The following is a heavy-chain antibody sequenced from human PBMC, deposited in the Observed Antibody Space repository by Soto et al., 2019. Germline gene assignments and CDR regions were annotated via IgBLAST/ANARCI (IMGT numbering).Heavy chain of an antibody. Sequence: PGGSLRLSCAASCFTFSNAWMNWVRQAPGKGLEWVGRIKGKTDGGTTDYAAPVKGRFTISRDDSKNTLYLQMNSLKIEDTAVYYCTTGYYYDSSGYPYWGQGTLVTVSS. CDR2: IKGKTDGGTT. J-gene: IGHJ4*02. CDR1: CFTFSNAW. CDR3: TTGYYYDSSGYPY. D-gene: IGHD3-22*01. V-gene: IGHV3-15*07.